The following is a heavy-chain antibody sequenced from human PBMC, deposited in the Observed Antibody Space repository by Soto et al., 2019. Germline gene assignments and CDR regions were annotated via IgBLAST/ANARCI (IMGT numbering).Heavy chain of an antibody. V-gene: IGHV3-30*18. Sequence: GGSLRLSCAASGFTFSSYGMHWVRQAPGKGLEWVAVISYDGSNKYYADSVKGRFTISRDNSKNTLYLQMNSLRAEDTAVYYCAKDRIYYGSGYHYGMDVWGQGTTVTVSS. CDR2: ISYDGSNK. CDR3: AKDRIYYGSGYHYGMDV. J-gene: IGHJ6*02. CDR1: GFTFSSYG. D-gene: IGHD3-10*01.